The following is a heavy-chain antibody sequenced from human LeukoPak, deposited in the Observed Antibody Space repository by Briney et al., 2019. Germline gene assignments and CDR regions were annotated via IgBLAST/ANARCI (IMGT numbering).Heavy chain of an antibody. Sequence: SETLSLTCTVSGGSISSNNYYWGWIRQPPGKGLEWIGSIYYGEYTYYNPSLKSRVTISVDTSKNQFSLKLGSVTAADTAIYYCQSRFLEWLLDYWGQGTLVTVSS. V-gene: IGHV4-39*01. D-gene: IGHD3-3*01. CDR2: IYYGEYT. J-gene: IGHJ4*02. CDR3: QSRFLEWLLDY. CDR1: GGSISSNNYY.